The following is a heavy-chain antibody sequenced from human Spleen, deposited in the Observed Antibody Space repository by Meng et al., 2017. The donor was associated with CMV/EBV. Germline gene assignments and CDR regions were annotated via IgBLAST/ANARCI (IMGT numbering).Heavy chain of an antibody. D-gene: IGHD3-10*01. CDR2: TYYRSKWFN. V-gene: IGHV6-1*01. CDR3: AREAYYSLDY. J-gene: IGHJ4*02. CDR1: GDSVSSNSAA. Sequence: SETLSLTCAISGDSVSSNSAACNWIRQSPSRGLEWLGRTYYRSKWFNDYAVSVKSRITINPDTSKNQFSLHLNSVTPEDTAVYYCAREAYYSLDYWGQGTLVTVSS.